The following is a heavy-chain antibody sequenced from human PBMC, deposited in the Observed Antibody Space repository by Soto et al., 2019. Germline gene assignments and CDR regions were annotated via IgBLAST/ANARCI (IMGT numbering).Heavy chain of an antibody. Sequence: LRLSCAASGFTFSRHWMHWVRQTPGKGPVWVSRINDDGSSTKYADSVKGRFTIARDNAKNTVFLQMSSLRAEDTAVYYCAREVIAATGTIRWFDPWGQGTLVTVSS. CDR2: INDDGSST. CDR3: AREVIAATGTIRWFDP. V-gene: IGHV3-74*03. D-gene: IGHD6-25*01. J-gene: IGHJ5*02. CDR1: GFTFSRHW.